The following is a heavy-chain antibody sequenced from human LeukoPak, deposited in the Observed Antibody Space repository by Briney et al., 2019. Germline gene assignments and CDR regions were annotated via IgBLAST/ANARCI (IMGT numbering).Heavy chain of an antibody. D-gene: IGHD2-15*01. J-gene: IGHJ4*02. V-gene: IGHV3-21*01. CDR1: ELTFSSYT. CDR2: ISSTSTYI. CDR3: ARGGGNFDY. Sequence: GGSLRLSCAASELTFSSYTINWVRQAPGKGLEWVSSISSTSTYISYADSVKGRFTISRDNAKNSLYLQMNSLRAEDTAVYYCARGGGNFDYWGQGTLVTVSS.